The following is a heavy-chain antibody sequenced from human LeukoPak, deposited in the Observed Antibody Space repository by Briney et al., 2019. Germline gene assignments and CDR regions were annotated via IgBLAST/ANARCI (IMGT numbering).Heavy chain of an antibody. Sequence: PGGSLRLSCAASGFTFSSYAMIWVRQAPGKGLECVSSITGSDGSTFYADSVRGRFTISRDNSKNTLYLQMNSLRAEDTAVYYCARSTSPLWSGCCYYDYWGQGTLVTVSS. CDR1: GFTFSSYA. D-gene: IGHD3-3*01. CDR3: ARSTSPLWSGCCYYDY. CDR2: ITGSDGST. J-gene: IGHJ4*02. V-gene: IGHV3-23*01.